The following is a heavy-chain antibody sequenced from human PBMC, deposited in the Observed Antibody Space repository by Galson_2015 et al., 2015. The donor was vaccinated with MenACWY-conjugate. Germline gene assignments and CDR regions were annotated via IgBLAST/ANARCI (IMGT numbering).Heavy chain of an antibody. J-gene: IGHJ4*02. Sequence: SLRLSCAASGFTFSSYAMTWVRQAPGKGLEWVSVIRDNGGSTYYADSVKGRFAISRDRSKNTLYLQMSSLRAEDTAVYYCAKSSSSWWGAFDYWGQGTLVTVSS. D-gene: IGHD2-2*01. CDR2: IRDNGGST. V-gene: IGHV3-23*01. CDR3: AKSSSSWWGAFDY. CDR1: GFTFSSYA.